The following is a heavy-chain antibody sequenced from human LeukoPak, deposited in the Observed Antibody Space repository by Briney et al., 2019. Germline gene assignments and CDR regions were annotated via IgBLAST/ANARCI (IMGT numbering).Heavy chain of an antibody. CDR2: IIPIFGTA. CDR1: GGTFSSYA. D-gene: IGHD2-15*01. Sequence: ASVKVSCKASGGTFSSYAISWVRQAPGQGLEWMGRIIPIFGTANYAQKFQSRVTITTDESTSTAYMELSSLRSEDTAVYYCARDGDCSGGSCPSYWGQGTLVTVSS. CDR3: ARDGDCSGGSCPSY. J-gene: IGHJ4*02. V-gene: IGHV1-69*05.